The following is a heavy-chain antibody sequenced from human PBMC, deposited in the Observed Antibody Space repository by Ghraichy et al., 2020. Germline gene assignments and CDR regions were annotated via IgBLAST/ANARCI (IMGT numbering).Heavy chain of an antibody. D-gene: IGHD3-3*02. CDR1: GFSLSTGGVG. Sequence: SGPTLVKPTETLTLTCTFSGFSLSTGGVGVGWIRQPPGKVLEWLALIHWNDDERYSPSLKSRLTISKDTSKNQVVLTMTNMDPVDTATYYCAHKSYIRSSPFNVDSWGQGTLVIVSS. V-gene: IGHV2-5*01. J-gene: IGHJ4*02. CDR2: IHWNDDE. CDR3: AHKSYIRSSPFNVDS.